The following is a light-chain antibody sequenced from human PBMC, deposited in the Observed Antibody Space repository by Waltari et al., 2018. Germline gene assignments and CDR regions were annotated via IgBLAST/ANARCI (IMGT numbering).Light chain of an antibody. CDR3: VQSLELPYT. CDR1: QSLLKNDGATH. Sequence: IVMTKTPLSLSVTPGQSAALSCTSSQSLLKNDGATHLFWDLQKPGQTPQLLIYRVSNRFSGVPDRFSGSGSGTDFTLRISRMEAEDVGVYYCVQSLELPYTFGQGTKLEI. J-gene: IGKJ2*01. V-gene: IGKV2D-29*01. CDR2: RVS.